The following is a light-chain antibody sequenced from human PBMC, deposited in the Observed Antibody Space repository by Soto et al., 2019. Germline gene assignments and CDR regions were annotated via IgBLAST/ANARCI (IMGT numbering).Light chain of an antibody. CDR1: LSDVGGYNY. J-gene: IGLJ1*01. CDR2: DVS. CDR3: NSYTTSSTYV. V-gene: IGLV2-14*01. Sequence: QSTVTQPAFFSGPFGQPITIFCTGTLSDVGGYNYVSWYQQHPGKAPKVMIYDVSNRPSGVSNRFSGSKSGNTASLTISGLQAEDEADYYCNSYTTSSTYVFGTGT.